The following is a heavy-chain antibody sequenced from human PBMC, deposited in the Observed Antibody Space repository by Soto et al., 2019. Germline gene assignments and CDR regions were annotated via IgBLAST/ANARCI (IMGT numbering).Heavy chain of an antibody. CDR3: ARADMVRGFDY. V-gene: IGHV4-34*01. CDR2: INHSGST. D-gene: IGHD3-10*01. Sequence: XGSLDRTCAVYGGSFSGYYWNWIRQPPGKGLEWIGEINHSGSTNYNPSIKSRVTISVDTSKNQLSLKLSSVTAADTVVYYCARADMVRGFDYWGQGTLVTVS. CDR1: GGSFSGYY. J-gene: IGHJ4*02.